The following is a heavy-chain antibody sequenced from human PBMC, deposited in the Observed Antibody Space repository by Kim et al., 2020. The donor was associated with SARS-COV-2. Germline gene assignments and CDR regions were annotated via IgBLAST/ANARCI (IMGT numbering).Heavy chain of an antibody. CDR1: GGTFSSYA. V-gene: IGHV1-69*13. CDR2: IIPIFGTA. D-gene: IGHD3-10*01. Sequence: SVKVSCKASGGTFSSYAISWVRQAPGQGLEWMGGIIPIFGTANYAQKFQGRVTITADESTSTAYMELSSLRSEDTAVYYCGFLTRGLWFGEFRGGYYYGMDVWGQGTTVTVSS. CDR3: GFLTRGLWFGEFRGGYYYGMDV. J-gene: IGHJ6*02.